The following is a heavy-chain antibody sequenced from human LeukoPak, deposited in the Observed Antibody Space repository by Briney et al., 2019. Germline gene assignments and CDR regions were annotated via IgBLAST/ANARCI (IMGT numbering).Heavy chain of an antibody. J-gene: IGHJ4*02. CDR1: GGSISSYY. D-gene: IGHD3-22*01. Sequence: PSETLSLTCTVSGGSISSYYWSWIRQPPGKGLEWIGYIYYSGSTNYNPSLKSRVTISVDTSKNQFSLKLSSVTAADTAVYYCARGRYYDSSGYYLEPWGQGTLVTVSS. CDR2: IYYSGST. V-gene: IGHV4-59*01. CDR3: ARGRYYDSSGYYLEP.